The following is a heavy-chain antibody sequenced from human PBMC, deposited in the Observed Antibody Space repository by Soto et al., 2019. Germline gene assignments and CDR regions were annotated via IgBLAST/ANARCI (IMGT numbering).Heavy chain of an antibody. Sequence: PGGSLRLSCTASGFTLQNYAMAWVRQAPGKGLEWVAVISYDGSNKYYADSVKGRFTISRDNSKNTLYLQMNSLRAEDTAVYYCAKDHRYCSSVQPCPYYYYYYGMDVWGQGTTVTVSS. V-gene: IGHV3-30*18. CDR3: AKDHRYCSSVQPCPYYYYYYGMDV. D-gene: IGHD6-6*01. J-gene: IGHJ6*02. CDR2: ISYDGSNK. CDR1: GFTLQNYA.